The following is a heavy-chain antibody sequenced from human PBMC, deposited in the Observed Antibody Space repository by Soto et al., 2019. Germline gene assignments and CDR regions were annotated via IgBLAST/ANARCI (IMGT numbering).Heavy chain of an antibody. Sequence: ASVKVSCKVSGYTLTGISMHWVRQAPGKGLEWMGGFDPEDGETIYAQKFQGRVTMTEDTSTDTAYMELSSLRSEDTAVYYCATDRSGWPIHFDYWGQGTLVTVSS. J-gene: IGHJ4*02. CDR1: GYTLTGIS. CDR3: ATDRSGWPIHFDY. D-gene: IGHD2-15*01. V-gene: IGHV1-24*01. CDR2: FDPEDGET.